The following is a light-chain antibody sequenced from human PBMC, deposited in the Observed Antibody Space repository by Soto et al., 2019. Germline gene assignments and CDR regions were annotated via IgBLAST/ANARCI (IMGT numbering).Light chain of an antibody. Sequence: DIQMTQSPSTLPAFVGDRVTITCRASQTIGNWLAWYQQKPGKVPKLLIYNVSSLESGVPSRFSGSGSGTDFALTISSLQPDDFAAHYCQQGYLYWTFGQGTKVELK. CDR3: QQGYLYWT. CDR2: NVS. V-gene: IGKV1-5*03. CDR1: QTIGNW. J-gene: IGKJ1*01.